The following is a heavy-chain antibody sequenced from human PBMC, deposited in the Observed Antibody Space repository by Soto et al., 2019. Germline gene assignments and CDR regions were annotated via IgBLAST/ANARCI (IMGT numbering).Heavy chain of an antibody. Sequence: SLRLSCAASGCTFGAPYIDWVRQAPGKGLEWVSDIIDSGGSTYYADSVKGRFTISRDNSKSTLYLQMNSLRAEDTALYYCAKGRSYYYYYGVDVWGQGTTVTVS. CDR3: AKGRSYYYYYGVDV. J-gene: IGHJ6*02. CDR2: IIDSGGST. V-gene: IGHV3-23*01. CDR1: GCTFGAPY.